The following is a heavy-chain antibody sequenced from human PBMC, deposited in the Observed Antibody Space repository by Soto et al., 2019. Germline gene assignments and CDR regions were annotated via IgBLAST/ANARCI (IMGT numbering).Heavy chain of an antibody. J-gene: IGHJ5*02. Sequence: ASVKVSCNACGYNFNIYGINWVRQAPGQGLELMGWISAYDGKTTYAEKFQGRVTMTTDASTSTAYMELRSLRSDDTAVYYCARDPHEYWTSYWFDPWGQGTLVT. V-gene: IGHV1-18*01. CDR3: ARDPHEYWTSYWFDP. D-gene: IGHD3-3*01. CDR2: ISAYDGKT. CDR1: GYNFNIYG.